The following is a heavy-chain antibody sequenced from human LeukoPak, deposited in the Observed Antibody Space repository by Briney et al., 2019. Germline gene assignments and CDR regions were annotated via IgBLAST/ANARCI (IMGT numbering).Heavy chain of an antibody. CDR1: GGSISSGSYS. D-gene: IGHD2-15*01. CDR3: ARGYCSGGSCYYYYGMDV. V-gene: IGHV4-30-2*01. Sequence: KPSETLSLTCAVSGGSISSGSYSWNWIRQPPGKGLEWIGHIYHSGTTSYNPSLKSRVTISIDTSKKHFSLKLSSVTAADTAVYYCARGYCSGGSCYYYYGMDVWGQGTTVTVSS. CDR2: IYHSGTT. J-gene: IGHJ6*02.